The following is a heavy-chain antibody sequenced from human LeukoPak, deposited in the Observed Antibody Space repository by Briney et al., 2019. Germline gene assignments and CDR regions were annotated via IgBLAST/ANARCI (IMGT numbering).Heavy chain of an antibody. V-gene: IGHV3-7*01. CDR1: GFTFGSYW. CDR3: ASGGDSSSSDFDY. J-gene: IGHJ4*02. CDR2: IKQDGSEK. Sequence: GGSLRLSCAASGFTFGSYWMSWVRQAPGKGLEWVANIKQDGSEKYYVDSVKGRFTISRDNAKNSLYLQMNSLRAEDTAVYYCASGGDSSSSDFDYWGQGTLVTVSS. D-gene: IGHD6-6*01.